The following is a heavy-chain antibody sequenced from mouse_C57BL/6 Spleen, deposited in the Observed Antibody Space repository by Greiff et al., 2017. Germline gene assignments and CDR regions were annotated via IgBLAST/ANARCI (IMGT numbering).Heavy chain of an antibody. CDR1: GFTFTDYY. CDR2: IRNKANGYTT. V-gene: IGHV7-3*01. J-gene: IGHJ4*01. CDR3: ARYTYYGSSYVYYAMDY. Sequence: EVQVVESGGGLVQPGGSLSLSCAASGFTFTDYYMSWVRQPPGKALEWLGFIRNKANGYTTEYSASVKGRFTISRDNSQSILYLQMNALRAEDSATYYCARYTYYGSSYVYYAMDYWGQGTSVTVSS. D-gene: IGHD1-1*01.